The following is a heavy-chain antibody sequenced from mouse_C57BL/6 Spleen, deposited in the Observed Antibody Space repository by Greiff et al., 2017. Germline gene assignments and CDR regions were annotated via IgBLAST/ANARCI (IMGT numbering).Heavy chain of an antibody. CDR3: ARKDLLWPLDY. CDR2: IYPRSGNT. D-gene: IGHD2-1*01. J-gene: IGHJ2*01. CDR1: GYTFTSYG. V-gene: IGHV1-81*01. Sequence: QVQLQQSGAELARPGASVKLSCKASGYTFTSYGISWVKQRTGQGLEWIGEIYPRSGNTYYNEKFKGKATLTADKSSSKAYMELRSLTSEDSAVYFCARKDLLWPLDYWGQGTTLTVSS.